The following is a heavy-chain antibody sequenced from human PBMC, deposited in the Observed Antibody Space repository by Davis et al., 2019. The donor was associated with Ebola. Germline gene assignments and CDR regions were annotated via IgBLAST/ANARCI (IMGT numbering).Heavy chain of an antibody. V-gene: IGHV1-2*02. J-gene: IGHJ4*02. Sequence: ASVKVSCKTSGYTFTGYGISWVRQAPGQGLEWMGWVYPKSGGTDSAQKFQGRVTMTSDTSITTAYMELSSLTSDDTAVYYCARVLRLGELSFHYWGQGTLVTVSS. CDR3: ARVLRLGELSFHY. CDR2: VYPKSGGT. CDR1: GYTFTGYG. D-gene: IGHD3-16*02.